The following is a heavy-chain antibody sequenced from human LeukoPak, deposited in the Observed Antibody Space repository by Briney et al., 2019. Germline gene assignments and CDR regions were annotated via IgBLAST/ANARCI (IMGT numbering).Heavy chain of an antibody. CDR3: AKGGGDISTHFDY. V-gene: IGHV3-23*01. J-gene: IGHJ4*02. CDR1: IHTSRLYA. D-gene: IGHD2-2*01. Sequence: GGSLRLSCALSIHTSRLYAMSWVRQAPGRGVEWVSGISGSGGDTYYAASVKGRFTISRDNSKNTLYLQMKSLRVDDTALYYCAKGGGDISTHFDYWGQGTPVTVSS. CDR2: ISGSGGDT.